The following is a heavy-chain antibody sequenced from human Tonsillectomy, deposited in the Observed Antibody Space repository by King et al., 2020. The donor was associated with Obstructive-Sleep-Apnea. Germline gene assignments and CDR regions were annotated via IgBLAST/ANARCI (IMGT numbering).Heavy chain of an antibody. D-gene: IGHD3-10*02. CDR2: IKYDGSEK. V-gene: IGHV3-7*03. CDR3: ARLFV. Sequence: VQLVESGGGLVQPGGSLRLSCVASGFTFSSYWMTWVRQAPGKGLEWVANIKYDGSEKYYVDSVKGRFTISRDNGKNSVYLQMNSLRAEDTAVYYCARLFVWGQGRLVTVSS. CDR1: GFTFSSYW. J-gene: IGHJ4*02.